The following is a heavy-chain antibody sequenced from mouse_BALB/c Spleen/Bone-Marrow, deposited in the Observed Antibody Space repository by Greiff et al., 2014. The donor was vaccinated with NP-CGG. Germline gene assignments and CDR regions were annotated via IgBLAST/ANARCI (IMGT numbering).Heavy chain of an antibody. CDR2: IYPGSGTT. V-gene: IGHV1-84*02. CDR3: ARDYGYVDAMNY. D-gene: IGHD1-2*01. J-gene: IGHJ4*01. CDR1: GYTFNDYY. Sequence: LVESGPELVKPGVSVKISCKASGYTFNDYYINWVKQKPGQGLEWIGWIYPGSGTTKYNENFKGKATLTVDTSSSTAYIQLSSLTSEDTAVYFCARDYGYVDAMNYWGQGTSVTVSS.